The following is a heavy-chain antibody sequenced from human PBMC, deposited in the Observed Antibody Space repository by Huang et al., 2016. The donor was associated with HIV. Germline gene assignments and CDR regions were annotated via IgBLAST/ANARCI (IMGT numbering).Heavy chain of an antibody. Sequence: QVQLVASGGGVVQPGRSLRLSCAASGFTFNNFGMHWVRQAPGKGLEGVAVISYDGSNGYYSECVKCRFTISRDNRMDTLYLQMNSLRPDGTAVYYCAKESRWYSDLDNWGQGTQVTVSS. CDR3: AKESRWYSDLDN. D-gene: IGHD2-15*01. CDR1: GFTFNNFG. CDR2: ISYDGSNG. J-gene: IGHJ4*02. V-gene: IGHV3-30*05.